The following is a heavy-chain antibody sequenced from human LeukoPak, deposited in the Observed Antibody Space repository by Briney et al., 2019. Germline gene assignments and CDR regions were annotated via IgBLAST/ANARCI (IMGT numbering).Heavy chain of an antibody. CDR2: IYYSGST. D-gene: IGHD3-22*01. CDR3: ARLVASGYYYYFDY. CDR1: GGSISSSSYY. J-gene: IGHJ4*02. V-gene: IGHV4-39*01. Sequence: PSETLSLTCTVSGGSISSSSYYWGWIRQPPGKGLEWIGSIYYSGSTYYNPSLKSRVTISVDTSKNQFSLKLSSVTAADTAVYYCARLVASGYYYYFDYWGQGTLVTVSS.